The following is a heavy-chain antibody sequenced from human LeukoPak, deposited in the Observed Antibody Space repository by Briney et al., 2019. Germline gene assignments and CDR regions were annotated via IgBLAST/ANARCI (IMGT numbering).Heavy chain of an antibody. Sequence: ASAKVSCKASGYTFTGYYMHWVRQAPGQGLEWMGRINPNSGGTNYAQKFQGRVTMTRDTSISTAYMELSRLRSDDTAVYYCARSIAAAGLYYYYYYYMDVWGKGTTVTVSS. CDR3: ARSIAAAGLYYYYYYYMDV. J-gene: IGHJ6*03. D-gene: IGHD6-13*01. CDR1: GYTFTGYY. V-gene: IGHV1-2*06. CDR2: INPNSGGT.